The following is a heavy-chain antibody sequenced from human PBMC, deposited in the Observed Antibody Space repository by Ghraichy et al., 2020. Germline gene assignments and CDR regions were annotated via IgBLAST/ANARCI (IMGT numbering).Heavy chain of an antibody. CDR3: AKERVYCSSSNSCYTYGFDI. Sequence: GGSLRLSCAASGFTFSTSAMSWVRQAPGQGLEWVSAISSSGGSTYYADSVTGRFTISRDNSRNTLYLEMNSLRVEDTAVYYCAKERVYCSSSNSCYTYGFDIWGQGTMVTVSS. D-gene: IGHD2-2*02. J-gene: IGHJ3*02. CDR2: ISSSGGST. CDR1: GFTFSTSA. V-gene: IGHV3-23*01.